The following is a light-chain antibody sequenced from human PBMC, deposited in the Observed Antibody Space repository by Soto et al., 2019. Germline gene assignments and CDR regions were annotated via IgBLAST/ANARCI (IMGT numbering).Light chain of an antibody. CDR2: DAS. V-gene: IGKV1-5*01. J-gene: IGKJ2*01. Sequence: DIQMTQSPSTLSASVGDRVTITCRASRSISNWLAWYQQRPGIAPKLLIFDASILQSGVPSRFSGSGSGTDFTLTIISLQPEDYATYFCQQSYSMPYAFGPGTKVDIK. CDR3: QQSYSMPYA. CDR1: RSISNW.